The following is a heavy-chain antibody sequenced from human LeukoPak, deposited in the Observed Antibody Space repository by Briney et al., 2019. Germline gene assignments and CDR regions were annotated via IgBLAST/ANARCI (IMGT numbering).Heavy chain of an antibody. D-gene: IGHD3-3*01. CDR3: AKDHYHFWSGHKREGAFDI. Sequence: AGGFLRLSCVPSGFRFDDYALHWVRQAPGEGLEWVSGISWNSGSPGYADSVKGRFTISRDNAKNSLYLQMNSLRAEDTALYYCAKDHYHFWSGHKREGAFDIWGQGTMVTVS. CDR1: GFRFDDYA. CDR2: ISWNSGSP. J-gene: IGHJ3*02. V-gene: IGHV3-9*01.